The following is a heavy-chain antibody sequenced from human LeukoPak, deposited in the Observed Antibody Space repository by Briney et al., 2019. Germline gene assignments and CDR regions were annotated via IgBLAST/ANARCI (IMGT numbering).Heavy chain of an antibody. D-gene: IGHD2-2*01. Sequence: PGGSLRLSCAASGFTFSSYGMHWVRQAPGKGLEWVAVISYDGNNKYYADSVKGRFTISRDNSKNTLYLQMNSLRPEDTSVYYCAKAAVGYCSSTSCYRFDYWGQGTLVTVSS. CDR1: GFTFSSYG. CDR2: ISYDGNNK. V-gene: IGHV3-30*18. CDR3: AKAAVGYCSSTSCYRFDY. J-gene: IGHJ4*02.